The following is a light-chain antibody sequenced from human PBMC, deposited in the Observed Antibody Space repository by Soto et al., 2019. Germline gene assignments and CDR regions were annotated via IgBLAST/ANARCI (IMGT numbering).Light chain of an antibody. CDR1: SSDVGGYNY. Sequence: QSALTQPASVSGSPGQSITISCTGTSSDVGGYNYVSWYQQHPGKAPKLMIYEVSNRPSGVSNRFSGSKSGNTASLTISGLQAEDEADYCCSSYTTSSTWVFGGGTQLTVL. CDR2: EVS. V-gene: IGLV2-14*01. CDR3: SSYTTSSTWV. J-gene: IGLJ3*02.